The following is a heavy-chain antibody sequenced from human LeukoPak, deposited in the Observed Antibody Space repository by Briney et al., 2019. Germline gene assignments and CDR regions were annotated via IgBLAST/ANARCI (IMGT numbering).Heavy chain of an antibody. D-gene: IGHD4-11*01. J-gene: IGHJ4*02. Sequence: GGSLRLSCAASGFTFSSNYMSWVRQAPGKGLEWVSVIYSGGSTYYADSVKGRFTISRDNSKNTPYLQMNSLRAEDTAVYYCARTRLTTSDYFDYWGQGTLVTVSS. V-gene: IGHV3-53*01. CDR2: IYSGGST. CDR3: ARTRLTTSDYFDY. CDR1: GFTFSSNY.